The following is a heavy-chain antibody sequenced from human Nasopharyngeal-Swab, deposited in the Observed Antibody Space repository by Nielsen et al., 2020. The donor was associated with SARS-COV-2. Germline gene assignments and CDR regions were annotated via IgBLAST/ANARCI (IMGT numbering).Heavy chain of an antibody. J-gene: IGHJ4*02. Sequence: PGKGPEWIGYIYYSGSTYYNPSLKSRVTISVDTSKNQFSLKLSSVTAADTAVYYCARVFPDYYDSSGYLDYWGQGTLVTVSS. V-gene: IGHV4-30-4*01. CDR2: IYYSGST. CDR3: ARVFPDYYDSSGYLDY. D-gene: IGHD3-22*01.